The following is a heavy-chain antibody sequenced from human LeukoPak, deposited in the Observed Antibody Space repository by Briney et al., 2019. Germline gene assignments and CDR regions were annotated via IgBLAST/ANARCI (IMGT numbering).Heavy chain of an antibody. CDR1: GFTFSSYG. CDR3: ARDDYGVGWFDP. CDR2: IWYDGSNK. Sequence: GRSLRLSCAASGFTFSSYGMHWVRQAPGKGLEWVAVIWYDGSNKYYADSVKGRFTISRDNSKNTLYLQMNSLRAEDTAVYYCARDDYGVGWFDPWGQGTLVTVSS. D-gene: IGHD4-17*01. V-gene: IGHV3-33*01. J-gene: IGHJ5*02.